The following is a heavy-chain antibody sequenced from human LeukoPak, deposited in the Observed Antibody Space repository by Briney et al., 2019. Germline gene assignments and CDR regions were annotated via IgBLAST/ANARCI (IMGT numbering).Heavy chain of an antibody. CDR3: AKDNISGWYYTYMDV. Sequence: GGSLRLSCAASGFTFSSYGMHWVRQAPGKGLEWGAFIRYDGSNKYYADSVKGRFTISRDNSKNTLYLQMNSLRAEDTAVYYCAKDNISGWYYTYMDVRGKGTTVTVSS. V-gene: IGHV3-30*02. D-gene: IGHD6-19*01. CDR2: IRYDGSNK. J-gene: IGHJ6*03. CDR1: GFTFSSYG.